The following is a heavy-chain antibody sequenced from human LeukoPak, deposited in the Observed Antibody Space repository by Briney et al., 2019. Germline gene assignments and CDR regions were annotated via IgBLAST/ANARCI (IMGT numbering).Heavy chain of an antibody. J-gene: IGHJ4*02. D-gene: IGHD1-26*01. CDR2: ISAYNGNT. Sequence: ASVKVSCKASGYTFTAYGISWVRQAPGQGLEWVGWISAYNGNTNYAQKLQGRVTMTTDTSTNTVYMELRSLRSDDTAVYYCARGSKWEHLDYWGQGTLVTVSS. V-gene: IGHV1-18*01. CDR3: ARGSKWEHLDY. CDR1: GYTFTAYG.